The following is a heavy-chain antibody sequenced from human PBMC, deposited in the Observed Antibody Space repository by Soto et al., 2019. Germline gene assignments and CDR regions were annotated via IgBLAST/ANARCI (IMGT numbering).Heavy chain of an antibody. CDR1: GFTFSSYG. CDR2: ISYDGSNK. Sequence: GGSLRLSCAASGFTFSSYGMHWVRQAPGKGLEWVAVISYDGSNKYYADSVKGRFTISRDNSKNTLYLQMNSLRAEDTAVYYCAKDFHFRTVVTPRYYYYGMDVWGQGTTVTVSS. V-gene: IGHV3-30*18. CDR3: AKDFHFRTVVTPRYYYYGMDV. D-gene: IGHD2-21*02. J-gene: IGHJ6*02.